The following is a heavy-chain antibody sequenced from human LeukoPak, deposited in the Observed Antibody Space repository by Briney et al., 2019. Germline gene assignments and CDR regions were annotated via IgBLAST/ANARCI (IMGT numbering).Heavy chain of an antibody. CDR3: ASIPGD. D-gene: IGHD7-27*01. CDR1: GFTFSSYW. J-gene: IGHJ4*02. V-gene: IGHV3-74*01. Sequence: GGSLRLSCAGSGFTFSSYWMHWVRQAPGKGLVWVSRINSDGSSTTYAGSVKGRFTISRDNAKNTLYLQMNGLRAEDTAVYYCASIPGDWGQGTLVSVSS. CDR2: INSDGSST.